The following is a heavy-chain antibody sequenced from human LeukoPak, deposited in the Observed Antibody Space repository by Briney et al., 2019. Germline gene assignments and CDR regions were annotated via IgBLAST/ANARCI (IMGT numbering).Heavy chain of an antibody. CDR2: INSNSGAT. V-gene: IGHV1-2*02. D-gene: IGHD1-26*01. J-gene: IGHJ4*02. CDR3: ARGRDRGASTPFDY. Sequence: ASVKVSCKASGYTFTDYYMHRVRQAPGQGPEWMGWINSNSGATNYAQKFQGRVTMTRDTSISTVYMELSSPRSDDTAVYYCARGRDRGASTPFDYWGQGTLVAVSS. CDR1: GYTFTDYY.